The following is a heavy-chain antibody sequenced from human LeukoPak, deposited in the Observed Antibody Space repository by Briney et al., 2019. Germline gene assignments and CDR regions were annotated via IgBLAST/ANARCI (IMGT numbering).Heavy chain of an antibody. CDR2: IYYSGST. CDR1: GGSISSSSYY. CDR3: ARDVSPESGGDY. J-gene: IGHJ4*02. Sequence: SETLSLTCTVSGGSISSSSYYWGWIRQPPGKGLEWIESIYYSGSTYYNPSLKSRVTISVDTSKNQFSLKLSSVTAADTAVYYSARDVSPESGGDYWGQGTLVTVSS. D-gene: IGHD3-10*01. V-gene: IGHV4-39*07.